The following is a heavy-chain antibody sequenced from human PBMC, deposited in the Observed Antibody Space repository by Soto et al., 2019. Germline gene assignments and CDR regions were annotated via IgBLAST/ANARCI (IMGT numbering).Heavy chain of an antibody. CDR1: GFTFSRYN. CDR2: ISSSSSTI. Sequence: GGSLRLSCAASGFTFSRYNMNWVRQAPGKGLEWVSSISSSSSTIYYADSVKGRFTISRDNAKNSLYLQMNSLRDEDTAVYYCARDTYDILTGYHLYYYYGMDVWGQGTTVTVSS. D-gene: IGHD3-9*01. CDR3: ARDTYDILTGYHLYYYYGMDV. J-gene: IGHJ6*02. V-gene: IGHV3-48*02.